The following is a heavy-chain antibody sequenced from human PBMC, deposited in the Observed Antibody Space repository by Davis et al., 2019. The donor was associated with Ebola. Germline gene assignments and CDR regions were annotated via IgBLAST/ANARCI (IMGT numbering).Heavy chain of an antibody. CDR3: ARGGYCSGGSCYFFDY. CDR2: INPNSGGT. J-gene: IGHJ4*02. CDR1: GGTFSSYA. Sequence: ASVKVSCKASGGTFSSYAISWVRQAPGQGLEWMGWINPNSGGTNYAQKFQGWVTMTRDTSISTAYMELSRLRSDDTAVYYCARGGYCSGGSCYFFDYWGQGTLVTVSS. V-gene: IGHV1-2*04. D-gene: IGHD2-15*01.